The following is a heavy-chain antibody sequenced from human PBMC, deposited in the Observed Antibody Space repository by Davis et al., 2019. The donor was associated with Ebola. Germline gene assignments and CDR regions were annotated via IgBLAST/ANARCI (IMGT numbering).Heavy chain of an antibody. Sequence: AASVKVSCKASGCTFTSHAINWVRQAPGQGLEWLGWINTNTGNPSHAQDFTGRFVFSLDTSVSTAYLQISGLKAEDTAVYYCARHRSGGAADYWGQGTLVTVSS. CDR3: ARHRSGGAADY. D-gene: IGHD1-26*01. CDR1: GCTFTSHA. J-gene: IGHJ4*02. CDR2: INTNTGNP. V-gene: IGHV7-4-1*02.